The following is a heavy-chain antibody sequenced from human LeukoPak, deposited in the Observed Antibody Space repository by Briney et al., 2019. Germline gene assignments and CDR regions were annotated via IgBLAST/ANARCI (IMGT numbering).Heavy chain of an antibody. CDR1: GGSISSSSYY. V-gene: IGHV4-61*01. CDR2: IYYSGST. J-gene: IGHJ4*02. CDR3: ARVNSGYDCLDY. D-gene: IGHD5-12*01. Sequence: PSETLSLTCTVSGGSISSSSYYWSWIRQPPGKGLEWIGYIYYSGSTNYNPSLKSRVTISVDTSKNQFSLKLSSVTAADTAVYYCARVNSGYDCLDYWGQGTLVTVSS.